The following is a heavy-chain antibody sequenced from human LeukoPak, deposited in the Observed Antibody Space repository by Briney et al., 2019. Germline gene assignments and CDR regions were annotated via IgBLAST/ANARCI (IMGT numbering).Heavy chain of an antibody. V-gene: IGHV3-11*01. J-gene: IGHJ4*02. CDR2: ISSSGTTI. CDR3: ASGIRQYAKSYFDY. Sequence: PGGSLRLSCAASGFTFSDHYMSWIRQAPGKGLEWLSYISSSGTTIYYTDSVKGRFTISRDNAKNSLYLQMNSLRAEDTAVYYCASGIRQYAKSYFDYWGQGTLVTVSS. CDR1: GFTFSDHY. D-gene: IGHD4-11*01.